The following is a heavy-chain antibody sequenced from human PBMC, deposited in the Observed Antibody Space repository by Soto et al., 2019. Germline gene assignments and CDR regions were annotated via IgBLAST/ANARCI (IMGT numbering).Heavy chain of an antibody. V-gene: IGHV4-34*01. J-gene: IGHJ5*02. CDR2: INHSGST. Sequence: SETLSLTCAVYGGSFSGYYWSWIRQPPGKGLEWIGEINHSGSTNYNPSLKSRVTISVDTSKNQFSLKLSSVTAADTAVYYCARVGQQLRRKGRSFDPWGQGTLVTVSS. CDR3: ARVGQQLRRKGRSFDP. CDR1: GGSFSGYY. D-gene: IGHD6-13*01.